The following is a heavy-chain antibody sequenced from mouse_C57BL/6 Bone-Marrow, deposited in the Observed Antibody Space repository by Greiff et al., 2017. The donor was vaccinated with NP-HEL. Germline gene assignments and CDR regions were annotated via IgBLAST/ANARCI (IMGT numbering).Heavy chain of an antibody. CDR1: GFTFSSYG. J-gene: IGHJ4*01. V-gene: IGHV5-6*02. CDR2: ISSGGSYT. Sequence: EVNVVESGGDLVKPGGSLKLSCAASGFTFSSYGMSWVRQTPDKRLEWVATISSGGSYTYYPDSVKGRFTISRDNAKNTLYLQMSSLKSEDTAMYYCARRPIRYAMDYWGQGTSVTVSS. CDR3: ARRPIRYAMDY.